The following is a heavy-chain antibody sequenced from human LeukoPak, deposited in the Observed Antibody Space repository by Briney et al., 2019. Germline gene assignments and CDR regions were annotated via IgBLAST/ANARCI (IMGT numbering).Heavy chain of an antibody. Sequence: ASVKVSCKASGYTFTNYGISWVRQATGQGLEWMGWMNPNSGNTGYAQKFQGRVTMTRNTSISTAYMELSSLRSEDTAVYYCARGPYYDFWSGYPDYFDYWGQGTLVTVSS. CDR2: MNPNSGNT. D-gene: IGHD3-3*01. CDR3: ARGPYYDFWSGYPDYFDY. V-gene: IGHV1-8*02. CDR1: GYTFTNYG. J-gene: IGHJ4*02.